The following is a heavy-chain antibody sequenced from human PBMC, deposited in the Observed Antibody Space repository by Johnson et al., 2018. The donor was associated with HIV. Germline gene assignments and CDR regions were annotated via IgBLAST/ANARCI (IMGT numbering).Heavy chain of an antibody. CDR1: GFTFSSYA. V-gene: IGHV3-7*01. J-gene: IGHJ3*02. D-gene: IGHD7-27*01. CDR3: ARIRPANWGVNDAFDI. CDR2: IKQDGSEK. Sequence: EVQLVESGGGVVQPGRSLRLSCAASGFTFSSYAMHWVRQAPGKGLEWVANIKQDGSEKYYVDSVKGRFTISRDNAKNSLYLQMNSLRAEDTAVYYCARIRPANWGVNDAFDIWGQGTMVTVSS.